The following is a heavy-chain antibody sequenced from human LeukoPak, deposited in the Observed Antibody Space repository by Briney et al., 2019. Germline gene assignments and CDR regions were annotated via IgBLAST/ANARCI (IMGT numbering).Heavy chain of an antibody. D-gene: IGHD3-3*01. CDR3: ARDLGGPTYYDFWSGYYPRSYYYYGMDV. Sequence: GGSLRLSCAASGFTFSSYAMSWVRQAPGKGLEWVSAISGSGGSTYYADSVKGRFTISRDNSKNTLYLQMNSLRSDDTAVYYCARDLGGPTYYDFWSGYYPRSYYYYGMDVWGQGTTVTVSS. CDR2: ISGSGGST. V-gene: IGHV3-23*01. CDR1: GFTFSSYA. J-gene: IGHJ6*02.